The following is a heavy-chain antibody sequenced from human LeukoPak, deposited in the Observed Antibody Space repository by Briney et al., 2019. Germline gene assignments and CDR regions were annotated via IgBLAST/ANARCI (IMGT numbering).Heavy chain of an antibody. V-gene: IGHV4-39*01. CDR1: GGSISSSSYY. CDR2: IYYSGST. J-gene: IGHJ4*02. CDR3: ARQAGGGITIFGVVIQPFDY. D-gene: IGHD3-3*01. Sequence: SETLSLTCTVSGGSISSSSYYWGWIRQPPGKGLEWIGSIYYSGSTYYNPSLKSRVTISVDTSKNQFSLKLSSVTAADTAVYYCARQAGGGITIFGVVIQPFDYWGQGTLVTVSS.